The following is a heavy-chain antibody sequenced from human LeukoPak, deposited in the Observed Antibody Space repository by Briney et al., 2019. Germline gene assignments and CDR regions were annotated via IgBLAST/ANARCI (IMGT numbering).Heavy chain of an antibody. CDR1: GVTFSDYS. CDR3: ARREDCSSTSCYINWYFDL. D-gene: IGHD2-2*02. CDR2: ISSSGSYI. Sequence: GGSLRLSCAASGVTFSDYSMNWVRQAPGRGREWVSSISSSGSYIYYADSVKGRFTISRDNAKDSLYLQMNSLRAEDTAVYYCARREDCSSTSCYINWYFDLWGRGTLVTVSS. V-gene: IGHV3-21*01. J-gene: IGHJ2*01.